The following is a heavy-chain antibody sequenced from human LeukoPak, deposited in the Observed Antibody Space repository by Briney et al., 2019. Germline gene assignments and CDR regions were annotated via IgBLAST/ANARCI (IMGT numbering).Heavy chain of an antibody. CDR2: IYHSGST. CDR3: ARASTTVVTRDAFDI. CDR1: GGSISSGGYS. D-gene: IGHD4-23*01. J-gene: IGHJ3*02. V-gene: IGHV4-30-2*01. Sequence: TLSLTCAVSGGSISSGGYSWSWIRQPPGKGLEWIGYIYHSGSTYYNPSLKSRVTISVDRSKNQFSLKLSSVTAADTAVYYCARASTTVVTRDAFDIWGQGTMVTVSS.